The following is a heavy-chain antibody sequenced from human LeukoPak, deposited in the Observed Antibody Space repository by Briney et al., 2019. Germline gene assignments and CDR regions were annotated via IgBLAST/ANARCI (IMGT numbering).Heavy chain of an antibody. J-gene: IGHJ4*02. CDR2: IYPGDSDT. D-gene: IGHD1-26*01. CDR3: ARATRGYSGSYLSYFDY. V-gene: IGHV5-51*01. Sequence: GESLKISCKGSGYGFTSYWIGWVRRMPGKGLEWMGIIYPGDSDTRYSPSFQGQVTISADKSISTAYLQWSSLKASDTAMYYCARATRGYSGSYLSYFDYWGQGTLVTVSS. CDR1: GYGFTSYW.